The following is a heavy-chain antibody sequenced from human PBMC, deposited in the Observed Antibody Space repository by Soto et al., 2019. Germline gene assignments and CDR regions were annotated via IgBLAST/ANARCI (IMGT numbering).Heavy chain of an antibody. CDR2: ISSSSSYI. CDR3: ARAGEYSSSSFDY. Sequence: PGGSLRLSCAASGFTFSSYSMNWVRQAPGKGLEWVSSISSSSSYIYYADSVKGRFTISRDNAKNSLYPQMNSLRAEDTAVYYCARAGEYSSSSFDYWGQGTLVTVSS. D-gene: IGHD6-6*01. V-gene: IGHV3-21*01. CDR1: GFTFSSYS. J-gene: IGHJ4*02.